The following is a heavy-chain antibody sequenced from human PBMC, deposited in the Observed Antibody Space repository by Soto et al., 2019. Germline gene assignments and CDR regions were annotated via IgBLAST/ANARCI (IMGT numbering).Heavy chain of an antibody. CDR3: VRQLVYEGRFYMDV. Sequence: GGSLRLSCAASGFTFNDHSMDWVRQAPGKGLEWVGRIKNKANEYATEYAASVKDRFTISRDESKRSVYLQMNSLETEDTAVYYCVRQLVYEGRFYMDVWGRGTTVTVSS. J-gene: IGHJ6*03. D-gene: IGHD2-8*01. CDR1: GFTFNDHS. V-gene: IGHV3-72*01. CDR2: IKNKANEYAT.